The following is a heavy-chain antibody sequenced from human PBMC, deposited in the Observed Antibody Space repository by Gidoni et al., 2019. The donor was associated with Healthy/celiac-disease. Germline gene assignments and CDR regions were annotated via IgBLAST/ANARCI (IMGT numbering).Heavy chain of an antibody. D-gene: IGHD1-26*01. CDR2: ISSSSSYI. CDR1: GGTFSCYS. Sequence: EVQMVESGGGLVKPGGSLRLSCAASGGTFSCYSLNWVRQAPGKGLGWVSSISSSSSYIYYADSVKGRFTISRDNAKNSLYLQMNSLIAEDTAVYYCARKYSGSYYGDYWGQGTLVTVSS. V-gene: IGHV3-21*01. J-gene: IGHJ4*02. CDR3: ARKYSGSYYGDY.